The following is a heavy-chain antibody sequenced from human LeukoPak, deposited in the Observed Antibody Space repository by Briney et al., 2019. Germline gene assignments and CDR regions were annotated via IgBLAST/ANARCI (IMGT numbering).Heavy chain of an antibody. Sequence: GGSLRLSCAASGFTFSSYSMNWVRQAPGKGLEWVAVISYDGSNKYYADSVKGRFTISRDNSKNTLYLQMNSLRAEDTAVYYCARLSIAAAAPDAFDIWGQGTMVTVSS. CDR1: GFTFSSYS. D-gene: IGHD6-13*01. V-gene: IGHV3-30*03. J-gene: IGHJ3*02. CDR3: ARLSIAAAAPDAFDI. CDR2: ISYDGSNK.